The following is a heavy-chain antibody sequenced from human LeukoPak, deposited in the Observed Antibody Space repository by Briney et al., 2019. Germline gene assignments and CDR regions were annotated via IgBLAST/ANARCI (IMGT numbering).Heavy chain of an antibody. D-gene: IGHD5-18*01. Sequence: SETLSLTCTVSGGSISSYFWSWIRRPPGKLLEWTSYVHYSGSTTYNPSFKSRFTTSVDTSNSRFSLKLSSVTAADTAVYYCSRGRSASRWIRGGNGMDVWGQGGTVTVCS. CDR2: VHYSGST. V-gene: IGHV4-59*01. CDR3: SRGRSASRWIRGGNGMDV. CDR1: GGSISSYF. J-gene: IGHJ6*02.